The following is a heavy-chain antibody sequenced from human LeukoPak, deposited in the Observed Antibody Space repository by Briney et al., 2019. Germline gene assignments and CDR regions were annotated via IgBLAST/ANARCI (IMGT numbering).Heavy chain of an antibody. Sequence: PGGSLRLSCAASGIAFSSFGMHWVRQAPGKGLERVALISYDGSNKYYADSVKGRFTISRDNSKNTMYLQVNSLRAEETAVYYCAKDRYYYGSGSYPLYYYYGMDVWGQGTTVTVSS. V-gene: IGHV3-30*18. D-gene: IGHD3-10*01. CDR1: GIAFSSFG. CDR2: ISYDGSNK. J-gene: IGHJ6*02. CDR3: AKDRYYYGSGSYPLYYYYGMDV.